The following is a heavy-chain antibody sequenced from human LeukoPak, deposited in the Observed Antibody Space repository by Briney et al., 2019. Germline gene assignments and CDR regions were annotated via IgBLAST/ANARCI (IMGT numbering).Heavy chain of an antibody. CDR2: INQDGREE. D-gene: IGHD5-12*01. J-gene: IGHJ4*02. CDR1: GFTFSNYW. V-gene: IGHV3-7*01. Sequence: GRCLRLACAASGFTFSNYWMSWVRQAAGEGLEWVAHINQDGREENYMACVKARFIISRDNAKNSRCLDMGRLRAEASAGDYCGREVGVSGYALLDYWGQGTLVTVSS. CDR3: GREVGVSGYALLDY.